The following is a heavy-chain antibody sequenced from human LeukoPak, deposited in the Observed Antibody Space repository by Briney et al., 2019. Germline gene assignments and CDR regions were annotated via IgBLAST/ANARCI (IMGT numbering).Heavy chain of an antibody. D-gene: IGHD1-26*01. CDR2: ISSSSSYI. V-gene: IGHV3-21*01. CDR3: ARDSGAAKDYYMDV. CDR1: AFTFSSYS. Sequence: GGSLRLSCGASAFTFSSYSMNWVRQAPGKGLEWVSSISSSSSYIYYADSVKGRFTISRDNAKNSLYLQMNSLRAEDTAVYYCARDSGAAKDYYMDVWGKGTTVTVSS. J-gene: IGHJ6*03.